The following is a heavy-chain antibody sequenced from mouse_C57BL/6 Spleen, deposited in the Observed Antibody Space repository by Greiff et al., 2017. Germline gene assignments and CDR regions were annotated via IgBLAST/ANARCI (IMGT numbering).Heavy chain of an antibody. D-gene: IGHD2-2*01. V-gene: IGHV1-62-2*01. CDR2: FYPGSGSI. Sequence: QVQLQQSGAELVKPGASVKLSCKASGYTFTEYTIHWVKQRSGQGLEWIGWFYPGSGSIKYNEKFKDKATLTADKSSSTVYMELSRLTSEDSAVYSGARHEVGMVTTGYYFDYWGQGTTLTVSS. J-gene: IGHJ2*01. CDR1: GYTFTEYT. CDR3: ARHEVGMVTTGYYFDY.